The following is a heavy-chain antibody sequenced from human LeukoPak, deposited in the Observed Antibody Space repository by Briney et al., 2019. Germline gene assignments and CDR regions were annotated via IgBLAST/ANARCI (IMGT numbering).Heavy chain of an antibody. CDR1: GFTFSSYS. V-gene: IGHV3-21*01. Sequence: PGGSLRLSCAASGFTFSSYSMNWVRQAPGKGLEWVSSISSSSYIYYADSVKGRFTISRDNAKNSLYLQMNSLRAEDTAVYYCXRVXPXXXXDYWGQGTXVTVSS. J-gene: IGHJ4*02. CDR3: XRVXPXXXXDY. CDR2: ISSSSYI.